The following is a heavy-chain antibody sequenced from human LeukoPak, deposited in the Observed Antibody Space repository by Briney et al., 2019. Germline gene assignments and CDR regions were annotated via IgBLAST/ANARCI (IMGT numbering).Heavy chain of an antibody. CDR1: GGSVSSYY. J-gene: IGHJ4*02. V-gene: IGHV4-59*02. CDR3: ARGRAGDY. CDR2: IYYSGST. Sequence: SETLSLTCTVSGGSVSSYYWSWTRQPPGKGLEWIGYIYYSGSTNYNPSLKSRVTISVDTSKNQFSPKLSSVTAADTAVYYCARGRAGDYWGQGTLVTVSS.